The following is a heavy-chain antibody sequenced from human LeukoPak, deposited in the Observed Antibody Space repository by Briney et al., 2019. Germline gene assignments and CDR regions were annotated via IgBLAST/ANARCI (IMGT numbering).Heavy chain of an antibody. CDR2: IYYSGST. CDR3: ARRSSSSWANYFGY. Sequence: SETLSLTCTVSGGSISSYYWSWIRQPPGKGLEWIGYIYYSGSTNYNPSLKSRVTISVDTSKNQFSLKLSSVTAADTAVYYCARRSSSSWANYFGYWGQGTLVTVSS. CDR1: GGSISSYY. V-gene: IGHV4-59*08. D-gene: IGHD6-13*01. J-gene: IGHJ4*02.